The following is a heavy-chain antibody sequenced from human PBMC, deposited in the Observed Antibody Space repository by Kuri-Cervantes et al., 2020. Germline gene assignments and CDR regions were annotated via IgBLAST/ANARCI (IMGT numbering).Heavy chain of an antibody. CDR2: ISGDRSTI. CDR1: GFTFSSYS. D-gene: IGHD3-10*01. Sequence: GESLKISCAASGFTFSSYSMTWVRQAPGKGLEWVSHISGDRSTIYYADSVRGRFTVSRDNAENSLYLQMNSLRAEDTAVYYCARDVFYYGSGRPGYYMDVWGKGTTVTVSS. CDR3: ARDVFYYGSGRPGYYMDV. V-gene: IGHV3-48*01. J-gene: IGHJ6*03.